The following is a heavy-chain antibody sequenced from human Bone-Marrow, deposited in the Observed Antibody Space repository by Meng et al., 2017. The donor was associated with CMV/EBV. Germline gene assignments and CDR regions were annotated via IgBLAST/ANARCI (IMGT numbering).Heavy chain of an antibody. CDR1: GITVSTNY. D-gene: IGHD6-19*01. Sequence: GGSLRLSCAASGITVSTNYMSWVRQAPGKGLEWVSVIYSGGSTYYEDSLKGRFTISRDNSKNTLYLQMNSLRAEDTAPYYCARDVALAGKGRGFDPWGQGTLVTVSS. CDR2: IYSGGST. V-gene: IGHV3-53*01. J-gene: IGHJ5*02. CDR3: ARDVALAGKGRGFDP.